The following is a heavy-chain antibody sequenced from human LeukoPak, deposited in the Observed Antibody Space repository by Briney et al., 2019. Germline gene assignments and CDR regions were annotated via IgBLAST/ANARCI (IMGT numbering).Heavy chain of an antibody. CDR2: IYHSGST. D-gene: IGHD6-19*01. CDR3: ARALFPIAVASPFDY. Sequence: SETLSLTCAVSGYSISSGYYWGWIRQPPGKGLEWIGSIYHSGSTYYNPSHKSRVTISVDTSKNQFSLKLSSVTAADTAVYYRARALFPIAVASPFDYWGQGTLVTVSS. J-gene: IGHJ4*02. V-gene: IGHV4-38-2*01. CDR1: GYSISSGYY.